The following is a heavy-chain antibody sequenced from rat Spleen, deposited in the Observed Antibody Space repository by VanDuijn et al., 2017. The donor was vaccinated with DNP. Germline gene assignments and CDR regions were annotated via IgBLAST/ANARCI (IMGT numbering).Heavy chain of an antibody. D-gene: IGHD4-2*01. V-gene: IGHV3-1*01. CDR3: ARFRTGPDY. CDR1: DYSITSAY. J-gene: IGHJ2*01. Sequence: EVHLQESGPGLVKPSQSLSLTCSVTDYSITSAYWGWLRKFPGNKMEWIGHISYSGSTSYNPSLKSRISITRDTSKNQFFLQFNSVTTEDTATYYCARFRTGPDYWGQGVMVTVSS. CDR2: ISYSGST.